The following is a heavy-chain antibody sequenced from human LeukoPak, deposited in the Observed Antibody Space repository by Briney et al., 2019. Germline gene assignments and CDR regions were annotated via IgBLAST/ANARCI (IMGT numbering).Heavy chain of an antibody. CDR3: ARARYCSGGSCYSYDY. Sequence: SETLSLTCAVYGGSFSGYYWSWIRQPPGKGLGWIGEINHSGSTNYNPSLKSRVTISVDTSKNQFSLKLSSVTAADTAVYYCARARYCSGGSCYSYDYWGQGTLVTVSS. J-gene: IGHJ4*02. D-gene: IGHD2-15*01. V-gene: IGHV4-34*01. CDR1: GGSFSGYY. CDR2: INHSGST.